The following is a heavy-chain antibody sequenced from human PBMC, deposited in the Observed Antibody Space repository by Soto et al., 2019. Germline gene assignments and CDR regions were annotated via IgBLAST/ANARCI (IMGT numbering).Heavy chain of an antibody. CDR3: AADTIGLSSFDY. Sequence: ASVKVSCKASGFTFTSSAVQWVRQARGQRLEWIGWIVVGSGNTNYAQKFQERVTITRDMSTSTAYMELSSLRSEDTAVYYCAADTIGLSSFDYWGQGTLVTVSS. CDR1: GFTFTSSA. CDR2: IVVGSGNT. D-gene: IGHD3-10*01. J-gene: IGHJ4*02. V-gene: IGHV1-58*01.